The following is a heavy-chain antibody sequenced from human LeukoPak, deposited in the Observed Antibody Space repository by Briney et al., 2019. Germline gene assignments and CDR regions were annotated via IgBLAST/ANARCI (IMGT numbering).Heavy chain of an antibody. Sequence: ESGPALVNPTQTLTLTCTFSGFSLSTSGMCVSWIRQPPGKALEWLALIDWDDDKYYSTSLKTRLTISKDTSKNQVVLTMTNMDPVDTATYYCARMNGQYNWNTCDYWGQGTLVTVSS. CDR1: GFSLSTSGMC. V-gene: IGHV2-70*01. J-gene: IGHJ4*02. CDR2: IDWDDDK. CDR3: ARMNGQYNWNTCDY. D-gene: IGHD1-20*01.